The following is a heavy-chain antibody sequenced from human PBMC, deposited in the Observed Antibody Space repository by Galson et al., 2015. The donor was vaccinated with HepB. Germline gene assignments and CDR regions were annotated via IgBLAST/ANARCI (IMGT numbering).Heavy chain of an antibody. CDR3: ARQPDYGRIVGAYGRSIFDF. Sequence: QSGAEVKKPGESLKISCKGSGYSFSSYWIGWVRQMPGKGLEWMGIIYTGDSDTRYSPSFQGQVTISADKSISTAYLQWSSLKASDTAMYYCARQPDYGRIVGAYGRSIFDFWGQGTLVTVSS. CDR1: GYSFSSYW. J-gene: IGHJ4*02. V-gene: IGHV5-51*01. CDR2: IYTGDSDT. D-gene: IGHD1-26*01.